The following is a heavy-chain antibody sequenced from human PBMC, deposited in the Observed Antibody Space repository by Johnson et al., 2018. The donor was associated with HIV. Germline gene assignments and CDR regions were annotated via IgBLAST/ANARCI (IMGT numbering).Heavy chain of an antibody. V-gene: IGHV3-30*14. J-gene: IGHJ3*02. CDR1: GFNFSDYG. D-gene: IGHD6-19*01. Sequence: QVQLVESGGGVVQFGRSLRLSCTASGFNFSDYGLHWVRQAPGKGLEWVAIMSSLGGAEYYIDSVKGRFTISRDSSKNTLYLQMNSLRAEDTAVYYCVREGSEWLAGENTFDIWGQGTMVTVSS. CDR2: MSSLGGAE. CDR3: VREGSEWLAGENTFDI.